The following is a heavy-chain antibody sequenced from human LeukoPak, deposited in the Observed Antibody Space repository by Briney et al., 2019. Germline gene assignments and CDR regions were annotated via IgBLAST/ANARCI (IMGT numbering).Heavy chain of an antibody. V-gene: IGHV4-34*01. J-gene: IGHJ4*02. D-gene: IGHD1-14*01. CDR2: INHSGST. CDR3: ARRYRMRGPYYFDY. CDR1: GGSLSGYY. Sequence: PSETLSLTCAVYGGSLSGYYWSWIRQPPGKGLEWIGEINHSGSTNYNPSLKSRDTISVDTSKNQFSLKLSSGTAADTAVYYCARRYRMRGPYYFDYWGQGTLVTVSS.